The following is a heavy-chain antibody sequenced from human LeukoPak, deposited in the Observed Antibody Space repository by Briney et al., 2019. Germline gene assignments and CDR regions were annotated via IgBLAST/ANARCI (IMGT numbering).Heavy chain of an antibody. V-gene: IGHV3-21*04. Sequence: KAGGSLRLSCAASGFTLNTYTMNWVRQAPGKGLEWVSSITASSTAIYSADSVKGRFTISRDNAKNFLYLQMNSLRAEDTAVYYCAKAPRIAVAQGFWAFDIWGQGTMVTVSS. J-gene: IGHJ3*02. CDR2: ITASSTAI. D-gene: IGHD6-19*01. CDR1: GFTLNTYT. CDR3: AKAPRIAVAQGFWAFDI.